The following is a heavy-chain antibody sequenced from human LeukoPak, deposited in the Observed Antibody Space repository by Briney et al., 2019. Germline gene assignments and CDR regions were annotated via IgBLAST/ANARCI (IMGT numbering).Heavy chain of an antibody. CDR3: AREGSYYYDSSGFGLGFLEYYFDY. D-gene: IGHD3-22*01. CDR1: GFTFSSYA. Sequence: GRSLRLSCEASGFTFSSYAMHWVRQAPGKGLEWVAVISYDGSNKYYADSVKGRFTISRDNSKNTLYLQMNSLRAEDTAVYYCAREGSYYYDSSGFGLGFLEYYFDYWGQGTLVTVSS. V-gene: IGHV3-30-3*01. J-gene: IGHJ4*02. CDR2: ISYDGSNK.